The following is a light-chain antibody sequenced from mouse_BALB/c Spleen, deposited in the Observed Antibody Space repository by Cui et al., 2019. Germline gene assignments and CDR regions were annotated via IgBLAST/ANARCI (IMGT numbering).Light chain of an antibody. CDR1: QDVGTA. Sequence: DIVMTQSQKFMSTSVGDRVSITCKASQDVGTAVAWYQQKPGQSPKLLIYWASTRHTGVPDRFTGSGSGTDFTLTISNVQSEDLADYFCQQYSSYPLTFGGGTKLEIK. V-gene: IGKV6-23*01. CDR3: QQYSSYPLT. J-gene: IGKJ2*01. CDR2: WAS.